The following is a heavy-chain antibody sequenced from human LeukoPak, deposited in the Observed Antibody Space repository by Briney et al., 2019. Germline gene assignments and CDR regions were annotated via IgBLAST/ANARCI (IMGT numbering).Heavy chain of an antibody. CDR3: ARESWRVGVHARGAFDI. V-gene: IGHV4-34*01. J-gene: IGHJ3*02. CDR2: INHSGST. Sequence: PSETLSLTCAVYGGSFSGYYWSWIRHPPGKGLEWLGEINHSGSTNYNPSRKSRVTISVDTSKNQFSLKLSSVTAADTAVYYCARESWRVGVHARGAFDIWGQGTMVTVSS. CDR1: GGSFSGYY. D-gene: IGHD1-26*01.